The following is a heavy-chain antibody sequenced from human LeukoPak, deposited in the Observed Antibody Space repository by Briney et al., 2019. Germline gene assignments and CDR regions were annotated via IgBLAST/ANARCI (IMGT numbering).Heavy chain of an antibody. V-gene: IGHV1-3*01. CDR2: INAGNGNT. CDR3: ARDRGYGDYVWLFDY. Sequence: GASVKVSCKASGYTFTSYAMHWVRQAPGQRLEWMGWINAGNGNTKYSQKFQGRVTITRDTSASTAYMELSSLRSEDTAVYYCARDRGYGDYVWLFDYWGQGTLVTVSS. CDR1: GYTFTSYA. D-gene: IGHD4-17*01. J-gene: IGHJ4*02.